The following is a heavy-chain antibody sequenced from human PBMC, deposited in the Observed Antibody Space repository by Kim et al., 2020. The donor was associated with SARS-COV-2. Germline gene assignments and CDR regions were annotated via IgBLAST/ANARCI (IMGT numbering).Heavy chain of an antibody. J-gene: IGHJ6*01. CDR1: GFTFSNFA. Sequence: GGSLRLSCAGSGFTFSNFAFHWVRQAPGKGLEWVAIVSFDGTQTHYAASVKGRFTISRDNSEDTLYLQMNNVTLDDTAVYYCARDRSAAGYSFYYYLMDV. D-gene: IGHD2-15*01. V-gene: IGHV3-30*04. CDR3: ARDRSAAGYSFYYYLMDV. CDR2: VSFDGTQT.